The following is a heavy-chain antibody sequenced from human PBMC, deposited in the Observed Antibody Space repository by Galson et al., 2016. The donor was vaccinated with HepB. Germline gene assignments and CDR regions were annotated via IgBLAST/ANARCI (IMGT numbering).Heavy chain of an antibody. V-gene: IGHV1-69*13. D-gene: IGHD4-17*01. CDR2: IMPIYNTK. Sequence: SVKVSCKASGDILQRPAISWVRQVPGQGLEWMGGIMPIYNTKNDAEKFGDRVKITADESMTTAYMELSSLTSDDTAMYFCARGEDYATLQSWGQGTLVTVSS. J-gene: IGHJ1*01. CDR1: GDILQRPA. CDR3: ARGEDYATLQS.